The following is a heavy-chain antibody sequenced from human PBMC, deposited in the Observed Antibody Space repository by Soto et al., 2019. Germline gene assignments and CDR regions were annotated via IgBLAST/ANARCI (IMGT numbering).Heavy chain of an antibody. CDR2: ISSSSSTI. D-gene: IGHD6-13*01. V-gene: IGHV3-48*02. Sequence: EVQLVESGGGLVQPGGSLRLSCAASGFTFSSYSMNWVHQAPGKGLEWVSYISSSSSTIYYADSVKDRFTISRDNAKNSLYLQMNSLRDEDTAVYYCARDRKIAAAGRYFDYWGQGTLVTVSS. CDR1: GFTFSSYS. J-gene: IGHJ4*02. CDR3: ARDRKIAAAGRYFDY.